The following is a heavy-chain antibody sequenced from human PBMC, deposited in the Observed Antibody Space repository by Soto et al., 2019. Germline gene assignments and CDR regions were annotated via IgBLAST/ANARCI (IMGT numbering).Heavy chain of an antibody. Sequence: ASFKVSVEFSGNTLRGVALHWVREAPVNVLEWMGSLDYEEGERNFAHRFQGRVTVTEDRPTDTAYMHLSSLKSEDTAVYYCASGVTTFDYWGQRTLVTVSS. CDR1: GNTLRGVA. J-gene: IGHJ4*02. CDR3: ASGVTTFDY. V-gene: IGHV1-24*01. D-gene: IGHD1-1*01. CDR2: LDYEEGER.